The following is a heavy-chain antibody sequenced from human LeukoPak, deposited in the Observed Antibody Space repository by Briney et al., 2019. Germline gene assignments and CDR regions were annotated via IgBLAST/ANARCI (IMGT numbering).Heavy chain of an antibody. CDR2: ISMDGVNT. V-gene: IGHV3-43*01. J-gene: IGHJ4*02. Sequence: GGSLRLSCAASGFTFDYYTMYWVRQGPEKGLEWVSLISMDGVNTFYADSVKGRFTISRDNAKNSLYLQMNSLRAEDTAVYYCARDRLVSIAVAGTFDYWGQGTLVTVSS. D-gene: IGHD6-19*01. CDR3: ARDRLVSIAVAGTFDY. CDR1: GFTFDYYT.